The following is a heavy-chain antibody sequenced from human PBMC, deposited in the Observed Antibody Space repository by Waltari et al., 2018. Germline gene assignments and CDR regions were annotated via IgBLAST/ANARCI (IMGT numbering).Heavy chain of an antibody. Sequence: QVQLVQSGAEVKTPGASVKVSCKTSGYPFPAYHMQWVRQAPGQGLEWMGWINSNSGDRGYAQKFLGRVTMTRDTSVSTIYMELSGLKSDDTAVYYCARCPADSSSSCLGLDYWGQGTLVTVSS. J-gene: IGHJ4*02. CDR2: INSNSGDR. CDR3: ARCPADSSSSCLGLDY. V-gene: IGHV1-2*02. CDR1: GYPFPAYH. D-gene: IGHD6-6*01.